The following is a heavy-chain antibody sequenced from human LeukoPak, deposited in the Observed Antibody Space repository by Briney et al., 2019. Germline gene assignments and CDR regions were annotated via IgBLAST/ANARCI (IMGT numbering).Heavy chain of an antibody. D-gene: IGHD3-10*01. Sequence: SETLSLTCTVSGGSISSYYWSWIRQPPGKGLEWIGYIYYSGSTNYNPSLKSRVTMSVDTSKNQFSLKLTSVTAADTAVYYCARDRKGSNAVDYWGQGTLVTVSS. CDR1: GGSISSYY. V-gene: IGHV4-59*12. CDR3: ARDRKGSNAVDY. CDR2: IYYSGST. J-gene: IGHJ4*02.